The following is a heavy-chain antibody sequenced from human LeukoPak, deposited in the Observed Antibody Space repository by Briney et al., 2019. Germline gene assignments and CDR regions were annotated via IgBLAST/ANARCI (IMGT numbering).Heavy chain of an antibody. CDR2: ISGSGGST. CDR3: AKGSPNYYYYYMDV. CDR1: GFTFSSYG. Sequence: PGGSLRLSCAASGFTFSSYGMSWVRQAPGKGLEWVSAISGSGGSTYYADSVKGRFTISRDNSKNTLYLQMNSLRAEDTAVYYCAKGSPNYYYYYMDVWGKGTTVTISS. V-gene: IGHV3-23*01. J-gene: IGHJ6*03.